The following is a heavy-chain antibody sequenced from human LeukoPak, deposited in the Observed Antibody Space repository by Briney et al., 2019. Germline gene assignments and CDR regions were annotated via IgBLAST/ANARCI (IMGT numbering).Heavy chain of an antibody. CDR1: RDSPSSNRAA. Sequence: SQTLSLTSAISRDSPSSNRAACNWIRHSPSRGFGWLGRTYYRCKWSNDYAVSVRSRITINPDTSKNHFSLQLNSVAPEDTAVYYCARGGGAFDIWGQGTMVTVTS. CDR3: ARGGGAFDI. CDR2: TYYRCKWSN. J-gene: IGHJ3*02. V-gene: IGHV6-1*01.